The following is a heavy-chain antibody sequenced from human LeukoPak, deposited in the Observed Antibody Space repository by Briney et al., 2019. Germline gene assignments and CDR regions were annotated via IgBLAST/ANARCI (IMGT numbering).Heavy chain of an antibody. D-gene: IGHD5-12*01. CDR1: GFTFSSYA. J-gene: IGHJ4*02. CDR3: AKDSSYSGYGTFDY. Sequence: GGSLRLSCAASGFTFSSYATSWVRQAPGKGLEWVSAISGSGGSTYYADSVKGRFTISRDNSKNTPYLQMNSLRAEDTAVYYCAKDSSYSGYGTFDYWGQGTLVTVSS. CDR2: ISGSGGST. V-gene: IGHV3-23*01.